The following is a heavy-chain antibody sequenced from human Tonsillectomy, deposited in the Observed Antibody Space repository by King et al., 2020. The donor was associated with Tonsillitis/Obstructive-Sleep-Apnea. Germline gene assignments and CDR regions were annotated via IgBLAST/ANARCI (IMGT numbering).Heavy chain of an antibody. V-gene: IGHV3-30*18. J-gene: IGHJ6*02. CDR2: ISYDGGNK. CDR3: AKVPYGDYPTHSYGMDV. CDR1: GFTFSSYG. D-gene: IGHD4-17*01. Sequence: VQLVESGGGVVQPGRSLRLSCAASGFTFSSYGMHWVRQAPGKGLEWVAVISYDGGNKYYADSVKGRITISRDNSKNTLYLQMNSLRAEDTAVYYCAKVPYGDYPTHSYGMDVWGQGTTVTVSS.